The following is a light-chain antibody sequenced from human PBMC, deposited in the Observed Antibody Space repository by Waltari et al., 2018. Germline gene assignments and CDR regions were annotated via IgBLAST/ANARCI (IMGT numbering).Light chain of an antibody. CDR3: QQRSDRPPVS. CDR2: DAS. V-gene: IGKV3-11*01. CDR1: QTVGTY. J-gene: IGKJ2*03. Sequence: EIVLTQSPATLSLSPGERATLSCTASQTVGTYLAWYQQKPGQAPGLLIYDASNRATGIPARFSGSGSGTDFTLTISSLEPADSAVYYCQQRSDRPPVSFGQGTKLEIK.